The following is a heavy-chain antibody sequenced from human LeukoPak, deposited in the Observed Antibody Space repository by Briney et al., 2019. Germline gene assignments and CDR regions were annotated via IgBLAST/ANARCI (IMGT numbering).Heavy chain of an antibody. CDR2: IRCDGSNK. CDR3: ASTRAGYYDILTGYYDYYYYYMDV. V-gene: IGHV3-30*02. J-gene: IGHJ6*03. Sequence: GGSLRLSCAASGFTFSSYGMHWVRQAPGKGLEWVAFIRCDGSNKYYADSVKGRFTISRDNSKNTLYLQMNSLRAEDTAVYYCASTRAGYYDILTGYYDYYYYYMDVWGKGTTVTISS. D-gene: IGHD3-9*01. CDR1: GFTFSSYG.